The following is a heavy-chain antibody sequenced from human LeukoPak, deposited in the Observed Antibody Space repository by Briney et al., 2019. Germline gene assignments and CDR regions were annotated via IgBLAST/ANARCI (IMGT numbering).Heavy chain of an antibody. CDR2: IRTSGDST. Sequence: GVSLRLSCAASGFIFSSYDMSWVRQAPGKGLEWVSGIRTSGDSTYYADSVKGRFTISRDNSRDTLNLQMNSLRAEDTALYYCAKGLFDSSGYSEHFDYWGQGTQVTVSS. V-gene: IGHV3-23*01. CDR1: GFIFSSYD. J-gene: IGHJ4*02. CDR3: AKGLFDSSGYSEHFDY. D-gene: IGHD3-22*01.